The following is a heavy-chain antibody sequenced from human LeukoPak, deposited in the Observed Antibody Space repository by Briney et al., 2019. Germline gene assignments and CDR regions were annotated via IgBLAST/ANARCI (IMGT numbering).Heavy chain of an antibody. CDR2: FDPDDGET. CDR3: ATGTIYCSSCLDDY. Sequence: ASVKVSCKVSGYSLTDLSMHWVRQAPGKGLEWMGGFDPDDGETPIFAQKFQGRVTMTEDTSTDTAYMELSSLRSEDTAVYYCATGTIYCSSCLDDYWGQGTLVTVSS. CDR1: GYSLTDLS. V-gene: IGHV1-24*01. D-gene: IGHD2-2*01. J-gene: IGHJ4*02.